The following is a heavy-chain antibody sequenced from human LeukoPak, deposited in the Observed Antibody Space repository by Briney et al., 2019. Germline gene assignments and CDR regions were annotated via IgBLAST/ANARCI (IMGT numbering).Heavy chain of an antibody. J-gene: IGHJ4*02. V-gene: IGHV4-34*01. CDR2: INHSGST. CDR1: GGSFSGYY. Sequence: SSETLSLTCAVYGGSFSGYYWSWIRQPPGKGLEWIGEINHSGSTNYNPSLKSRVTISVDTSKNQFSLKLSSVTAADTAVYYCARIPYDYVWGSTGYWGQGTLVTVSS. CDR3: ARIPYDYVWGSTGY. D-gene: IGHD3-16*01.